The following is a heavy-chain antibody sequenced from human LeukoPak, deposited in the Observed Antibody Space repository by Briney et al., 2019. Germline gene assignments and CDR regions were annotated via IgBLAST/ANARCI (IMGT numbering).Heavy chain of an antibody. D-gene: IGHD3/OR15-3a*01. V-gene: IGHV3-66*01. Sequence: PGGSLRLSCAASGFTVSSNYMSWVRQAPGKGLEWVSVIYNGDSTYYADSVKARFTVSRDNSKNMLYLQMNSLRAEDTAVYYCARDWTSRSGMDVWGQGTTVTVSS. CDR2: IYNGDST. CDR3: ARDWTSRSGMDV. J-gene: IGHJ6*02. CDR1: GFTVSSNY.